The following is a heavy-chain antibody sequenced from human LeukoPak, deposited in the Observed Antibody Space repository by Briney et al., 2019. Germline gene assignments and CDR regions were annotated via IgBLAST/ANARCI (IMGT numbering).Heavy chain of an antibody. CDR3: ARGEDYDSSGYYPLGDY. D-gene: IGHD3-22*01. Sequence: GGSLRLSCAASGFTFSSYWMHWVRQAPGKGLVWVSRINTDGSSTSYADSVKGRFTISRDNAKNSLYLQMNSLRAEDTAVYYCARGEDYDSSGYYPLGDYWGQGTLVTVSS. CDR1: GFTFSSYW. CDR2: INTDGSST. V-gene: IGHV3-74*01. J-gene: IGHJ4*02.